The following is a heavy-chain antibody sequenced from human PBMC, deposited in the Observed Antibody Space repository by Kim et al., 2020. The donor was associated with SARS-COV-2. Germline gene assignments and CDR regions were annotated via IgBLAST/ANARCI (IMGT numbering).Heavy chain of an antibody. CDR3: AKDGLYGDYIFVRWFDP. V-gene: IGHV3-23*01. D-gene: IGHD4-17*01. Sequence: GGSLRLSCAASGFTFSSYAMSWVRQAPGKGLEWVSAISGSGGSTYYADSVKGRFTISRDNSKNTLYLQMNSLRAEDTAVYYCAKDGLYGDYIFVRWFDPWGQGTLVTVSS. CDR2: ISGSGGST. J-gene: IGHJ5*02. CDR1: GFTFSSYA.